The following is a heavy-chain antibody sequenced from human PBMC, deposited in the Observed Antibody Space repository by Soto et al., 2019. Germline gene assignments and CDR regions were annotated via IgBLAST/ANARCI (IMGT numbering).Heavy chain of an antibody. CDR2: IDVGSANA. CDR1: GFTFSSSA. J-gene: IGHJ3*02. D-gene: IGHD3-22*01. Sequence: SVKVSCKTSGFTFSSSAVHWVPQARGHRLQWIGWIDVGSANAIYAQKFQGRVTMTEDTSTDTAYMELSSLRSEDTAVYYCAVVPKTYYYDSSGYSIAAFDIWGQGTMVTVSS. CDR3: AVVPKTYYYDSSGYSIAAFDI. V-gene: IGHV1-58*01.